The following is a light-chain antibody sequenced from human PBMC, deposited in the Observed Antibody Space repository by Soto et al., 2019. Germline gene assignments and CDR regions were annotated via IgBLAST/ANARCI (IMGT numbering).Light chain of an antibody. CDR1: QDINKF. CDR3: QQLTTYPYT. V-gene: IGKV1-9*01. CDR2: SAS. J-gene: IGKJ2*01. Sequence: IQLTQSPSSLSASVGDRVTLTCRASQDINKFLAWFQQTPGKAPKLLVYSASTLHSGVPSRFSGSGSGTDFALTISSLQPESFATYYCQQLTTYPYTFGQGTRLEIK.